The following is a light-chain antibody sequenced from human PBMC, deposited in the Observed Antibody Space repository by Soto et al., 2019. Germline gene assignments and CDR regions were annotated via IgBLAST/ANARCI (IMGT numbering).Light chain of an antibody. CDR1: QGISNY. CDR2: AAS. J-gene: IGKJ1*01. CDR3: QKYNSGPRT. Sequence: DSPMTQSPSSLSASVGDRVTITCRASQGISNYLAWYQQKPGKVPKLLIFAASTLQSGVPSRFSGSGSGTDFTLTISSLQPEDGATYYGQKYNSGPRTFGQGTKVDIK. V-gene: IGKV1-27*01.